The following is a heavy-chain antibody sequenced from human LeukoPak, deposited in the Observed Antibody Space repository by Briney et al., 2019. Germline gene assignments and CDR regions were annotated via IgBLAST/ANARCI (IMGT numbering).Heavy chain of an antibody. J-gene: IGHJ5*02. CDR2: IYTSGSP. D-gene: IGHD3-3*01. CDR3: ARSFLEWNNWFDP. CDR1: DGSISSYY. V-gene: IGHV4-4*07. Sequence: SETLSLTCTVSDGSISSYYWSWLRQPAGKGLEWIGRIYTSGSPNYNPSLMSRVTMSVDTSKNQFSLKLSPVTAADTAVYYCARSFLEWNNWFDPWGQGTLVTVSS.